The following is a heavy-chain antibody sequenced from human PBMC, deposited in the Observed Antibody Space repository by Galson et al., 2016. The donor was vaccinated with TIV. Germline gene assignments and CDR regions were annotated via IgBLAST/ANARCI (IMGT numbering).Heavy chain of an antibody. CDR2: ISNRGSMK. J-gene: IGHJ4*02. CDR3: ATSTRPNDLDY. V-gene: IGHV3-48*03. Sequence: LRLSCAASEFTFSSYEMNWVRQAPGKGLEWVSYISNRGSMKFYADSVKGRFTISRDNAKNSLYLQMNSLRAEDTAVYYCATSTRPNDLDYWGQGILVTVSS. CDR1: EFTFSSYE. D-gene: IGHD1-1*01.